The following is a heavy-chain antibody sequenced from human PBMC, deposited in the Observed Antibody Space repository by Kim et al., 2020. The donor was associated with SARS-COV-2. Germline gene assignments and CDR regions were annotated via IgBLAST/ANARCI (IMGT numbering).Heavy chain of an antibody. D-gene: IGHD5-12*01. CDR1: GFTFSAYA. CDR3: TKDRGGYQQPIDF. CDR2: VSGSGSHT. Sequence: GGSLRLSCAASGFTFSAYAMNWVRQAPGRELEWVSTVSGSGSHTYYADSVKGRFTISRDNSKNTLHLQMESLRAEDTAMYYCTKDRGGYQQPIDFWGQG. V-gene: IGHV3-23*01. J-gene: IGHJ4*02.